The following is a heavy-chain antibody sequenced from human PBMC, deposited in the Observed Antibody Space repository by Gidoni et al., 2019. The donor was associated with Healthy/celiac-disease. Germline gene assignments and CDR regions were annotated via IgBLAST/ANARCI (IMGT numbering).Heavy chain of an antibody. V-gene: IGHV1-8*01. CDR1: GYPFTSYD. J-gene: IGHJ6*02. D-gene: IGHD2-2*01. CDR3: AGGVVVPAAIYYYYYGMDV. Sequence: QVQLVQSGAEVKKPGASVKVSCKASGYPFTSYDIHWVRQATGKGLEWMGWMNPNSGNTGYAQKFQGRVTMTRNTSISTAYMELSSLRSEDTAVYYCAGGVVVPAAIYYYYYGMDVWGQGTTVTVSS. CDR2: MNPNSGNT.